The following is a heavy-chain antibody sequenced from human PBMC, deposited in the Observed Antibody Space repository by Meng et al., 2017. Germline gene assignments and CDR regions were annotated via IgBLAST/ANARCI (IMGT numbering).Heavy chain of an antibody. Sequence: GSLRLSCAVYGGSFSGYYWSWIRQPPGKGLEWIGEINHSGSTNYNPSLKSRVTISVDTSKNQFSLKLSSVTAADTAVYYCASLLGKRREYYYYGMDVWGQGTTVTVAS. J-gene: IGHJ6*02. CDR2: INHSGST. V-gene: IGHV4-34*01. D-gene: IGHD7-27*01. CDR1: GGSFSGYY. CDR3: ASLLGKRREYYYYGMDV.